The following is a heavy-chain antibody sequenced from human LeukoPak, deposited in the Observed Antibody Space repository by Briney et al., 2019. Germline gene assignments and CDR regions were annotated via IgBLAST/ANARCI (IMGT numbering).Heavy chain of an antibody. Sequence: PGGSLRLSCAASGFTFSSYDMHWVRQARGKGLEWVTVISYDGSNKYYGDSVKGRFTISRDNSKNTLYLKMNSLRAEDTAVYYCAKEGSNGDFDYWGQGTLVTVSS. CDR2: ISYDGSNK. CDR1: GFTFSSYD. D-gene: IGHD1-26*01. J-gene: IGHJ4*02. V-gene: IGHV3-30*18. CDR3: AKEGSNGDFDY.